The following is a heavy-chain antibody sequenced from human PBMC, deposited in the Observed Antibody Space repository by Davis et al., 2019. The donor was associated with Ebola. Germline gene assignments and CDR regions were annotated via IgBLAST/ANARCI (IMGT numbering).Heavy chain of an antibody. Sequence: KVSCKGSGYSFTNSWVGWVRQMPGKGLEWMGIIYPGDSDTRYSPSFQGQVTISADRSVGTVYLQWSSLKTSDSAMYYCARRAGVARYFDLWGLGTLVTVSS. V-gene: IGHV5-51*01. CDR3: ARRAGVARYFDL. CDR2: IYPGDSDT. CDR1: GYSFTNSW. D-gene: IGHD3-9*01. J-gene: IGHJ4*02.